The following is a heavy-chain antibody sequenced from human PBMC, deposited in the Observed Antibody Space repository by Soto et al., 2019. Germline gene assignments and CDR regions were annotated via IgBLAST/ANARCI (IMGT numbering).Heavy chain of an antibody. Sequence: SVKVSCKASGCTFSSYAISWVRQAPGQGLEWMGGIIPIFGTANYAQKFQGRVTITADKSTSTAYMELSSLRSEDTAVYYCGVGSSYYYYYGMDVWGQGTTVTVSS. D-gene: IGHD6-6*01. CDR2: IIPIFGTA. CDR1: GCTFSSYA. J-gene: IGHJ6*02. V-gene: IGHV1-69*06. CDR3: GVGSSYYYYYGMDV.